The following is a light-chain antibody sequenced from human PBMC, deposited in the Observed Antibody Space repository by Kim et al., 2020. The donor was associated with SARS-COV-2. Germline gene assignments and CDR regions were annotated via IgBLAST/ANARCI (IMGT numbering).Light chain of an antibody. CDR2: GKN. Sequence: SSELTQDPAVSVALGQTVRITCQGDSLRIYYASWYQQKPGQAPVLVIFGKNNRPSGIPERFSGSSSGDTASLTITGAQAEDEADYYCNSRDSSGNHLRVFGGGTQLTVL. V-gene: IGLV3-19*01. J-gene: IGLJ3*02. CDR1: SLRIYY. CDR3: NSRDSSGNHLRV.